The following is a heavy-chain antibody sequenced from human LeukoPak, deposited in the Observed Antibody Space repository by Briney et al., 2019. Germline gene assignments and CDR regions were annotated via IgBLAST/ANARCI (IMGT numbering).Heavy chain of an antibody. V-gene: IGHV3-7*03. J-gene: IGHJ4*02. D-gene: IGHD3-10*01. CDR2: IKKDGSDK. CDR3: ARDSLIQHGSGSYWGFDY. CDR1: GFMFSNYW. Sequence: GGSLRLSCAASGFMFSNYWMSWVRQAPGRGPGWVGDIKKDGSDKYYVGSVKGRFTISRDNAKNSLYLQMNSLRAEDTAVYYCARDSLIQHGSGSYWGFDYWGQGILVTVSS.